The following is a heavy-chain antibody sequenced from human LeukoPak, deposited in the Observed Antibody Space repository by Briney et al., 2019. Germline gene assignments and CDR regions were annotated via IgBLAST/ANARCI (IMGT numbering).Heavy chain of an antibody. J-gene: IGHJ4*02. D-gene: IGHD6-13*01. CDR1: GVTVSINY. CDR2: ISSGVST. CDR3: AYSSSWRKFDY. Sequence: SLRLSSAASGVTVSINYMSAVRQAPGEGLECGSVISSGVSTYYADSVKGRFTISRDNSKNTLYLQMNSLTAEDTAVYYCAYSSSWRKFDYWGQGTMVTVSS. V-gene: IGHV3-66*01.